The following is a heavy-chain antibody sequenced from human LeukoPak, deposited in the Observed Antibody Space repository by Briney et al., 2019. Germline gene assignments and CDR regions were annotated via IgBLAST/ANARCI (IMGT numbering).Heavy chain of an antibody. J-gene: IGHJ4*02. CDR2: INHSGST. D-gene: IGHD3-10*01. Sequence: PSETLSLTCAVYGGSFSGYYWSWIRQPPGKGLEWIGEINHSGSTNYNPSLKSRVTISVDTSKNQFSLKLSSVTAADTAVYYCAGTYGSGSYKPYYFDYWGQGTLVTVSS. CDR3: AGTYGSGSYKPYYFDY. V-gene: IGHV4-34*01. CDR1: GGSFSGYY.